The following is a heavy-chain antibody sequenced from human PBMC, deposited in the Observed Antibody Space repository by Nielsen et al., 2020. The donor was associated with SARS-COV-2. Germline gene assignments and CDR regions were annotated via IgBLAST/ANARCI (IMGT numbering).Heavy chain of an antibody. CDR1: GGSISSYY. D-gene: IGHD6-13*01. J-gene: IGHJ4*02. CDR3: ARDILWGQLVLDY. Sequence: SETLSLTCTVSGGSISSYYWSWIRQPPGKGLEWIGYIYYSGSTNYNPSLKSRVTISVDTSKNQFSLKLSSVTAADTAVYYCARDILWGQLVLDYWGQGTLVTVSS. CDR2: IYYSGST. V-gene: IGHV4-59*01.